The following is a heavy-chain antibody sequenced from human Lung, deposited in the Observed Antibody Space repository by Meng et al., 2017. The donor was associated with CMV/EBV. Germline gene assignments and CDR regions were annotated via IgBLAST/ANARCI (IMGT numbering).Heavy chain of an antibody. J-gene: IGHJ5*02. CDR2: ISAYNGDT. V-gene: IGHV1-18*01. CDR3: ARDLQYCGSTSCYDDCFDP. D-gene: IGHD2-2*01. CDR1: GYTFTDYG. Sequence: ASVKVSCKASGYTFTDYGISWVRQAPGQGLEWMGWISAYNGDTNYARNPRGRVTMTTDTSTTTAYMELRSLRSDDTAVYYCARDLQYCGSTSCYDDCFDPWGQGTLVTVSS.